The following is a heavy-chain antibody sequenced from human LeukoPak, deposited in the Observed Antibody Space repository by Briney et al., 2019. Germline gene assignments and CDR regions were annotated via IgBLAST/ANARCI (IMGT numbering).Heavy chain of an antibody. J-gene: IGHJ4*02. CDR3: ARYAAGTGSYFDY. Sequence: PGGSLRLSCAASGFTFSSSGMNWVRQAPGKGLEWVSYISSSRSYIYYADSVKRRFTISRDNAKNSLCLQMNSLRAEDTAVYYCARYAAGTGSYFDYWGQGTLVTVSS. CDR1: GFTFSSSG. CDR2: ISSSRSYI. D-gene: IGHD6-13*01. V-gene: IGHV3-21*01.